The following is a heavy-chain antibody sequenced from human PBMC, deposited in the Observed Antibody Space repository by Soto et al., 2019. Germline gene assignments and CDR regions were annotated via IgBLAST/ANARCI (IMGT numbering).Heavy chain of an antibody. Sequence: QVQLVQSGAEVKNPGSSVKVSCKASGGTFSSYAISWVRQAPGQGLEWMGGIIPIFGTANYAQKFQGRVTITADEPTRPAYMELSSLRSEDTAVYYCARSEDCISTSCYGGGFDYWGKETLVTVSS. J-gene: IGHJ4*02. V-gene: IGHV1-69*12. CDR1: GGTFSSYA. CDR2: IIPIFGTA. D-gene: IGHD2-2*01. CDR3: ARSEDCISTSCYGGGFDY.